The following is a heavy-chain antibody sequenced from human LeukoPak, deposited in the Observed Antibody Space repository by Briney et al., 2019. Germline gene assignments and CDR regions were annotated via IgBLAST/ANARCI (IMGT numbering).Heavy chain of an antibody. CDR1: GYTLTELS. CDR2: FDPEDGET. V-gene: IGHV1-24*01. J-gene: IGHJ4*02. Sequence: ASVKVSCKVSGYTLTELSMHWVRQAPGKGLECMGGFDPEDGETIYAQKFQGRVTMTEDTSTDTAYMELSSLRSEDTAVYYCATAPDGGGYQFDYWGQGTLVTVSS. D-gene: IGHD5-24*01. CDR3: ATAPDGGGYQFDY.